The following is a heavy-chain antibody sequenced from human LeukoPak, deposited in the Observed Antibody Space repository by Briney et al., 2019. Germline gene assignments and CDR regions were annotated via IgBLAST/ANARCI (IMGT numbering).Heavy chain of an antibody. CDR1: GFTFSSYA. D-gene: IGHD3-3*01. Sequence: GGSLRLSCAASGFTFSSYAMSWVRQAPGKGLEWVSAISGSGGSTYYADSVKGRFTISRDNSKNTLYLQMNSLRAEDTAVYYCATARRYDFWSGYYFDYWGQGTLVTVSS. J-gene: IGHJ4*02. CDR2: ISGSGGST. V-gene: IGHV3-23*01. CDR3: ATARRYDFWSGYYFDY.